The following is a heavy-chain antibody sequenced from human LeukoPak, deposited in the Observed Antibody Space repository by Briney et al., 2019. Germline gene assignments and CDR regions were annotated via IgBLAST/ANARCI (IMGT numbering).Heavy chain of an antibody. CDR3: ARESSTSSSFEY. V-gene: IGHV4-34*01. CDR1: GGSFSGYY. J-gene: IGHJ4*02. Sequence: SETLSLTCAVSGGSFSGYYWSWVRQSPGRGLEWVGQINDSGDTDYNPSLESRVTISIDTSKKQFSLRLRSVTAADTALYYCARESSTSSSFEYWGQGTAVTVSS. D-gene: IGHD6-6*01. CDR2: INDSGDT.